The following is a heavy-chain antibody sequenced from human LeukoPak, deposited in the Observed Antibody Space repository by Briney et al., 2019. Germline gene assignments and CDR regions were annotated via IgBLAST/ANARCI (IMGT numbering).Heavy chain of an antibody. J-gene: IGHJ4*02. CDR3: AKDKKDTAMVYYFDY. D-gene: IGHD5-18*01. V-gene: IGHV3-23*01. Sequence: GGSLRLSCAASEFTFSSYAMSWVRQAPGKGLEWVSAISGSGGSTYYADSVKGRFTISRDNSKNTLYLQMNSLRAEDTAVYYCAKDKKDTAMVYYFDYWGQGTLVTVSS. CDR1: EFTFSSYA. CDR2: ISGSGGST.